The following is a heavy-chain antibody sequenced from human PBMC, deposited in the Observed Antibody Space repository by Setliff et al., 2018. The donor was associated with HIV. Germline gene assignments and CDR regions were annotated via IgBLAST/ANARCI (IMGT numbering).Heavy chain of an antibody. CDR2: INPNNGDT. J-gene: IGHJ4*02. CDR3: ASPYENNSGPDY. Sequence: ASVKVSCKPSGFTFTGYYLHWVRQAPGQGLEWMGWINPNNGDTNYEQGFQGRVTMTRDTSITTVYMVLNRLTPGDTAVYYCASPYENNSGPDYWGQGTPVTAPQ. CDR1: GFTFTGYY. V-gene: IGHV1-2*02. D-gene: IGHD7-27*01.